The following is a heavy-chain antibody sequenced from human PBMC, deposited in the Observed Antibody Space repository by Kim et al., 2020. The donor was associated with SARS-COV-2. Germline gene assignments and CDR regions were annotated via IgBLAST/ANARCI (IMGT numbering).Heavy chain of an antibody. V-gene: IGHV3-74*01. CDR2: INSDGSST. CDR3: ARVEGYSYGRYYYYYGMDV. J-gene: IGHJ6*02. CDR1: GFTFSSYW. Sequence: GGSLRLSCAASGFTFSSYWMHWVRQAPGKGLVWVSRINSDGSSTSYADSVKGRFTISRDNAKNTLYLQMNSLRAEDTAVYYCARVEGYSYGRYYYYYGMDVWGQGTTVTVSS. D-gene: IGHD5-18*01.